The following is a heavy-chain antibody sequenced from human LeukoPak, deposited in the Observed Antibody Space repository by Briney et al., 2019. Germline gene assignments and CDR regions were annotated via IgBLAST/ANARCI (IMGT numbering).Heavy chain of an antibody. CDR3: ARSFYGSGYNWFDP. D-gene: IGHD3-10*01. CDR1: GGSISSYS. CDR2: IYTSGST. Sequence: SETLSLTCTVSGGSISSYSGSWFRQPPGKGLDWFGRIYTSGSTNYNPSLKSRVTMSVDTSKNQFSLKLSSVTAADTAVYYCARSFYGSGYNWFDPWGQGTLVTVSS. J-gene: IGHJ5*02. V-gene: IGHV4-4*07.